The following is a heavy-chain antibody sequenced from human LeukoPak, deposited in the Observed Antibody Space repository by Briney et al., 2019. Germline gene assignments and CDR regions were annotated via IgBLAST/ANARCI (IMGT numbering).Heavy chain of an antibody. D-gene: IGHD6-19*01. J-gene: IGHJ4*02. V-gene: IGHV6-1*01. Sequence: SQTLSPTCAVSGDSVSSNSAAWNWIRQSPSRGLEWLGRTYYRSKWYSHYAVSVKSRITIKADTSKNQFSLRLNSVTPEDTGIYYCARSSGWPDYWGQGTLVTVSS. CDR1: GDSVSSNSAA. CDR3: ARSSGWPDY. CDR2: TYYRSKWYS.